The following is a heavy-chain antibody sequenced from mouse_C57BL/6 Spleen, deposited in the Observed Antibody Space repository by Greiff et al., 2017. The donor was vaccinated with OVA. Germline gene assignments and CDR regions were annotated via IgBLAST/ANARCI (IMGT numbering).Heavy chain of an antibody. D-gene: IGHD2-4*01. Sequence: EVQLQQSGPELVKPGASVKIPCKASGYTFTDYNMDWVKQSHGKSLEWIGDINPNNGGTIYNQKFKGKATLTVDKSSSTAYMELRSLTSEDTAVYYCARRIYYDYDEGFAYWGQGTLVTVPA. CDR1: GYTFTDYN. CDR3: ARRIYYDYDEGFAY. V-gene: IGHV1-18*01. J-gene: IGHJ3*01. CDR2: INPNNGGT.